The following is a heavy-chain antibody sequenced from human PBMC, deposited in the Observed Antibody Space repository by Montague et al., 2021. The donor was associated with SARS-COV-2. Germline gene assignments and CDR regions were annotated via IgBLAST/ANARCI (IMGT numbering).Heavy chain of an antibody. J-gene: IGHJ4*02. CDR1: GGSISRYC. CDR3: ARSRENYNILTGYPYYFDY. CDR2: IYYSGNT. Sequence: SETLSLTCTVSGGSISRYCWNWIRQPPGKGLEWIAYIYYSGNTNYNPSLKSRVTISVDTSKNQFSLKLSSVTAADTAVYYCARSRENYNILTGYPYYFDYWGQGTLVTVSS. D-gene: IGHD3-9*01. V-gene: IGHV4-59*01.